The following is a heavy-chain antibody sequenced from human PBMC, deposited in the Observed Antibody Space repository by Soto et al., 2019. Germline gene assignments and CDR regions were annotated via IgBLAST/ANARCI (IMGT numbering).Heavy chain of an antibody. CDR1: GGSISSYY. D-gene: IGHD3-3*01. V-gene: IGHV4-59*08. J-gene: IGHJ4*02. CDR2: IYYSGST. CDR3: ARQSQRYDFWSGYRYYFDY. Sequence: QVQLQESGPGLVKPSETLSLTCTVSGGSISSYYWSWIRQPPGKGLEWIGYIYYSGSTNYNPSLKSRVTISVDTSKNQFSLKPSSVTAADTAVYYCARQSQRYDFWSGYRYYFDYWGQGTLVTVSS.